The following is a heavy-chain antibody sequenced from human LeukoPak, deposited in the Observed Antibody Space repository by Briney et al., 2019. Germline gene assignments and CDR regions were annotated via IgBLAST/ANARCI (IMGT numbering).Heavy chain of an antibody. CDR3: VKHVGSRWSNNRFDP. Sequence: GGSLRLSCAASGFTFDSYAMSWVRQALGKGLEWVSAVSRFGGTAYYADSAKGRFTISRDNSKNTVYLQMNSLRVEDTALYYCVKHVGSRWSNNRFDPWGQGTLVTVS. CDR1: GFTFDSYA. V-gene: IGHV3-23*01. CDR2: VSRFGGTA. D-gene: IGHD6-13*01. J-gene: IGHJ5*02.